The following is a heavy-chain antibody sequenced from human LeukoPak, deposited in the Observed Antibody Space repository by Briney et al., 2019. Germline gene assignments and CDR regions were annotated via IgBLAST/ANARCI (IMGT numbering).Heavy chain of an antibody. D-gene: IGHD6-13*01. Sequence: PSETLSLTSTVSGGSISSSGYYWGWIRQPPGKGLEWIASIYYSGSTYYNPSLKSRVTISVDTSKNQFSLKLSSVTAADTAVYYCARGLYGSRTRTNWFDPWGQGTLVTVSS. V-gene: IGHV4-39*07. CDR2: IYYSGST. J-gene: IGHJ5*02. CDR3: ARGLYGSRTRTNWFDP. CDR1: GGSISSSGYY.